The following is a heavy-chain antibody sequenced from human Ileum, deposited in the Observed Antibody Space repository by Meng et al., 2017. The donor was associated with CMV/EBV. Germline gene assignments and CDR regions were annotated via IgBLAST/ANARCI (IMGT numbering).Heavy chain of an antibody. Sequence: GGSLRLSCAASGFTFSTYSMNWLRQAPGKGLEWVSYISSSSSTIYYADSVKGRFTISRDNAKNSLYLQMNSLRAEDTAVYYCARGLTTVSTGYFDYWGQGTLVTVSS. CDR3: ARGLTTVSTGYFDY. D-gene: IGHD4-17*01. CDR1: GFTFSTYS. J-gene: IGHJ4*02. V-gene: IGHV3-48*04. CDR2: ISSSSSTI.